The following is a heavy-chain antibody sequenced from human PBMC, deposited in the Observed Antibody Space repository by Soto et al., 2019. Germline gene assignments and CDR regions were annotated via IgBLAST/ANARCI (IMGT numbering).Heavy chain of an antibody. D-gene: IGHD6-13*01. CDR2: INPNSGGT. CDR3: ARERGIAAAGRWIPYGMDV. CDR1: GYTFTGYY. Sequence: QVQLVQSGAEVKKPGASVKFSCKASGYTFTGYYMHWVRQAPGQGLEWMGWINPNSGGTNYAQKFQGWVTMTRDTSISTAYMELSRLRSDDTAVYYCARERGIAAAGRWIPYGMDVWGQGTTVTVSS. V-gene: IGHV1-2*04. J-gene: IGHJ6*02.